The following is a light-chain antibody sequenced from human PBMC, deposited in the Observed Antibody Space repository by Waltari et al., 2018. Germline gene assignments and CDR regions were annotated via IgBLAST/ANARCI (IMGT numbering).Light chain of an antibody. CDR2: EVN. CDR3: SSYTSSNNCV. J-gene: IGLJ1*01. Sequence: LTQPPPASGPLGQSVPIPSTGTTSALGGFDYVSWSQQTPGKAPNLIIYEVNKRPSGVPVRFSGSKSGNTASLTVSGLQAEDEADYYCSSYTSSNNCVFGTGTKVTVL. CDR1: TSALGGFDY. V-gene: IGLV2-8*01.